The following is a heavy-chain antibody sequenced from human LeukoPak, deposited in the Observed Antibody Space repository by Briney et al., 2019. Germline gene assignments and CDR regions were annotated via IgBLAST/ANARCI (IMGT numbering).Heavy chain of an antibody. J-gene: IGHJ3*02. D-gene: IGHD3-10*01. CDR1: GGSISSGGYY. V-gene: IGHV4-31*03. Sequence: SETLSLTCTVSGGSISSGGYYWSWIRQHPGKGLEWIGYIYYSGSTYYNPSLKSRVTISVDTSKNQFSLKLSSVTAADTAVYYCARFLRVRGVIIPGVIWGQGTMVTVSS. CDR2: IYYSGST. CDR3: ARFLRVRGVIIPGVI.